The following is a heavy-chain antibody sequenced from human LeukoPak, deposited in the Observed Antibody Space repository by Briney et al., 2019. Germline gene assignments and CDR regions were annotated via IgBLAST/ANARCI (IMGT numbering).Heavy chain of an antibody. CDR1: GYTYTGYY. Sequence: ASVKVSCKASGYTYTGYYMHWVRQAPGQGLEWMGWINPNSGGTNYAQKFQGRVTMTRDTSISTAYMELSRLRSDDTAVYYCASTAYCGGDCYVYWGQGTLVTVSS. D-gene: IGHD2-21*01. CDR2: INPNSGGT. V-gene: IGHV1-2*02. J-gene: IGHJ4*02. CDR3: ASTAYCGGDCYVY.